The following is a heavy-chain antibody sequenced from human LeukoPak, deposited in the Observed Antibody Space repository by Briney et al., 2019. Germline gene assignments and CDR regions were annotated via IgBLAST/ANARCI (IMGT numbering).Heavy chain of an antibody. J-gene: IGHJ5*02. V-gene: IGHV3-48*02. CDR3: AGVWTTSGSYSGFDP. D-gene: IGHD3-10*01. Sequence: GGSLRLSCAASGFTFSSYNMIWVRQAPGKGLEWVSYITSSSSTIYYAVSVKGRFTISRDNAKNSLYLQMNSLRDEDTAVYYCAGVWTTSGSYSGFDPWGQGTLVTVSS. CDR2: ITSSSSTI. CDR1: GFTFSSYN.